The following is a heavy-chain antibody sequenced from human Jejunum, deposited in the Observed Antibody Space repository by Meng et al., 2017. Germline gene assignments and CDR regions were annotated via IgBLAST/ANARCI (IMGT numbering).Heavy chain of an antibody. CDR1: GGSISSVGSY. J-gene: IGHJ2*01. CDR3: ARESLDIDSSGWDDWYFDL. D-gene: IGHD6-19*01. V-gene: IGHV4-39*07. CDR2: LSYRGST. Sequence: GSLRLSCGVSGGSISSVGSYWGWIRQTPGRGLAWIGTLSYRGSTNYNPSLRSRLTISIDTSKNQFSLRLSSVTAADTAIYYCARESLDIDSSGWDDWYFDLWGRGTLVTGAS.